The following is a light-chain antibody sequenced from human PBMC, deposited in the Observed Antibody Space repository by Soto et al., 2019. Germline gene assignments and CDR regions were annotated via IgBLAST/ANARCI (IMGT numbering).Light chain of an antibody. J-gene: IGKJ4*01. CDR1: QSVSSY. CDR3: QHRINWPLT. Sequence: EIVLTQSPATLSLSPGERVILSCRASQSVSSYLNWYQQKPGQAPRLLIYDASNRATGIPARFSGSGSGTDFTHTISSLEPEDFAVYYCQHRINWPLTFGGGTKLEIK. CDR2: DAS. V-gene: IGKV3-11*01.